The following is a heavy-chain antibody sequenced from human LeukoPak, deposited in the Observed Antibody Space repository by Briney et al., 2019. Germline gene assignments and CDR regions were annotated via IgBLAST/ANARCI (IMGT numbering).Heavy chain of an antibody. CDR2: INPGGSRT. D-gene: IGHD4-11*01. CDR1: SHSFANYW. V-gene: IGHV5-51*01. Sequence: GGSLKISCKASSHSFANYWIGLVRQMPGKGLGWVGLINPGGSRTIYRPSFQHQVSISVDWSTSTVYLQRSTLKASDTAMYYCARRDYTSVWFDPWGQGTLVTVSS. J-gene: IGHJ5*02. CDR3: ARRDYTSVWFDP.